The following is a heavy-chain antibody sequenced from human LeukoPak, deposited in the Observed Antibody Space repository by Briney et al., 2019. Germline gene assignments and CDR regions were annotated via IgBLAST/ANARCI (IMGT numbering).Heavy chain of an antibody. CDR3: AKSGGLSGSGRLAMDV. D-gene: IGHD3-10*01. Sequence: GGSLRLSCAASGFTFSSYAMSWVRQAPGKGLEWVSAISGSGVSTYYADSVKGRFTSSRDNSNNTLYVQMNSLRVEDTAVYYCAKSGGLSGSGRLAMDVWGQGTTVTVSS. V-gene: IGHV3-23*01. CDR2: ISGSGVST. J-gene: IGHJ6*02. CDR1: GFTFSSYA.